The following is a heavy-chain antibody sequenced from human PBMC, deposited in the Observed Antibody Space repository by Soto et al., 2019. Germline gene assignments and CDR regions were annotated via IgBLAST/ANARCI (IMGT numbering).Heavy chain of an antibody. D-gene: IGHD2-15*01. Sequence: VQLVESGGGLVKPGGSLRLSCAASGFTFSNAWMNWVRQAPGKGLEWVGRIKSKTDGGTTDYAAPVKGRFTISRDDSKNTLYLQMNSLKTEDTAVYYCTTDWWLGPHLDAFDIWGQGTMVTVSS. J-gene: IGHJ3*02. CDR1: GFTFSNAW. V-gene: IGHV3-15*07. CDR2: IKSKTDGGTT. CDR3: TTDWWLGPHLDAFDI.